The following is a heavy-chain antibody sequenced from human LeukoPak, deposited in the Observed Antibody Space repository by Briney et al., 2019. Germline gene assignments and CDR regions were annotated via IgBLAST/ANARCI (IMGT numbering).Heavy chain of an antibody. CDR3: AKDLMVVAFYYYYYGMDV. CDR1: GFTFSSYA. Sequence: GGSLRLSCAASGFTFSSYAMSWVRQAPGKGLEWVSAISGSGGSTYYADSVKGRFTNSRDNSKNTLYLQMNSLRAEDTAVYYCAKDLMVVAFYYYYYGMDVWGQGTTVTVSS. D-gene: IGHD2-8*01. J-gene: IGHJ6*02. V-gene: IGHV3-23*01. CDR2: ISGSGGST.